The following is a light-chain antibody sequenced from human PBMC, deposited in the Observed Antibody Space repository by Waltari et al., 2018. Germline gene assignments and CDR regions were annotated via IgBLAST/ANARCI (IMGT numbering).Light chain of an antibody. V-gene: IGKV3-20*01. Sequence: EIVLTQSPGTLSLSPGERATLSCRASQSVSSSYLAWYQQKPGQAPRLLIYGTSSRATGIPDRFSGSGSGTDFTLTIGRLEPEDFAVYYCQQYDNSPYTFGQGTELEIK. J-gene: IGKJ2*01. CDR2: GTS. CDR1: QSVSSSY. CDR3: QQYDNSPYT.